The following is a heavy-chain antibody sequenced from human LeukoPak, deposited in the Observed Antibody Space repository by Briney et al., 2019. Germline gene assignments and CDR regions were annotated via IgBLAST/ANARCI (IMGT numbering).Heavy chain of an antibody. CDR1: GGSIRSYY. CDR2: IYYSGST. V-gene: IGHV4-59*01. Sequence: PSETLSLTCTVAGGSIRSYYWSWIRQPPGQGLEWIGIIYYSGSTNYNPSLKSRVTISVDTSKNQFSLKLSSVTAADTAVYYCARVYYGSSYDYWYFDLWGRGTLVTVSS. CDR3: ARVYYGSSYDYWYFDL. J-gene: IGHJ2*01. D-gene: IGHD6-13*01.